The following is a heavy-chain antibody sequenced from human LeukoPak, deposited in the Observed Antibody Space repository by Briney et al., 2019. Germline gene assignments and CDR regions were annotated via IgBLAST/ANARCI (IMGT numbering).Heavy chain of an antibody. CDR3: ASLQSSGTYDFDY. Sequence: SQTLSLTCTVSGGSISSGDYYWSWIRQPPGKGLEWIGYIYYSGSTYYNPSLKSRVTISVDTSKNQFSLKLSSVTAADTAVYYCASLQSSGTYDFDYWGRGTLVTVSS. CDR2: IYYSGST. J-gene: IGHJ4*02. CDR1: GGSISSGDYY. D-gene: IGHD3-10*01. V-gene: IGHV4-30-4*01.